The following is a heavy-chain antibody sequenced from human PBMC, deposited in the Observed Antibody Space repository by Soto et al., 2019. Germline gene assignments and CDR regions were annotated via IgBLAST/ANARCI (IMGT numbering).Heavy chain of an antibody. J-gene: IGHJ4*02. CDR2: ISWNSGSI. D-gene: IGHD2-15*01. CDR3: AKDKGSCSGGSCYSSSSEGIYFDY. Sequence: EVQLVESGGGLVQPGRSLRLSCAASGFTFDDYAMHWVRQAPGKGLEWVSGISWNSGSIGYADSVKGRFTISRDNAKNSLYLQMNSLRAEDTDLYYCAKDKGSCSGGSCYSSSSEGIYFDYWCQGTLVTVSS. V-gene: IGHV3-9*01. CDR1: GFTFDDYA.